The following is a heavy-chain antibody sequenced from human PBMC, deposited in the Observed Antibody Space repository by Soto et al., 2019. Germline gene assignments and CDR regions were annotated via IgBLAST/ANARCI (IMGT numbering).Heavy chain of an antibody. V-gene: IGHV3-23*01. CDR2: IGGSGTAS. D-gene: IGHD5-18*01. J-gene: IGHJ4*02. CDR1: GFTFSGYA. CDR3: AKVEGRGYNYGYSDY. Sequence: EVQLLQSGGGLVQPGGSLRLSCVVSGFTFSGYAMSWVRQAPGMGLEWVSGIGGSGTASVYAESEKGRFTISRDNTKNPLSLHMTSLRDEDTAVYYCAKVEGRGYNYGYSDYWGQGTLVSVSS.